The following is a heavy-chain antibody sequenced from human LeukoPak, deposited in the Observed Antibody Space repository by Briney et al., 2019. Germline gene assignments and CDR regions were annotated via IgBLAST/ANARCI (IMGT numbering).Heavy chain of an antibody. Sequence: SETLSLTCTVSGGSISNYYWSWIRQPPGKGLGWIGYIYYSGNTNYNPSLKSRVTISVDTSKNQFSLKLNSVTAADTAVYYCARDSGAAGTKSALFDYWGRGILVTVSS. D-gene: IGHD6-13*01. CDR1: GGSISNYY. V-gene: IGHV4-59*01. CDR3: ARDSGAAGTKSALFDY. J-gene: IGHJ4*01. CDR2: IYYSGNT.